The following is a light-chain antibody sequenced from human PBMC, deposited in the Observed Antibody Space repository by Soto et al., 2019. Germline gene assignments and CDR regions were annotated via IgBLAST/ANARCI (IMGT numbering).Light chain of an antibody. CDR1: QTISSY. J-gene: IGKJ5*01. CDR2: DAS. CDR3: QHRMNWPLT. V-gene: IGKV3-11*01. Sequence: EIVLTQSPATLSLSPGERATLSCSASQTISSYLLWYQQKPGQAPRLLIYDASNMATGIPARFSGSGSETDFTPTISSLEPEDFAVYYCQHRMNWPLTFGQGTRLEIK.